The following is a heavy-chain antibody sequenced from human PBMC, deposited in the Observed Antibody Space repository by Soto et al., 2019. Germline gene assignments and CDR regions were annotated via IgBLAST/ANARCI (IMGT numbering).Heavy chain of an antibody. D-gene: IGHD6-13*01. V-gene: IGHV3-23*01. CDR3: AKLLDSSSFYYYYGMDV. CDR2: ISGSGGST. J-gene: IGHJ6*02. CDR1: GFTFSSYA. Sequence: EVQLLESGGGLVQPGGSLRLSCAASGFTFSSYAMSWVRQAPGKGLEWVSAISGSGGSTYYADSVKGRFTISRDNSKNTLYLQMNSLRAEDTAVYYCAKLLDSSSFYYYYGMDVWGQGTTVTVSS.